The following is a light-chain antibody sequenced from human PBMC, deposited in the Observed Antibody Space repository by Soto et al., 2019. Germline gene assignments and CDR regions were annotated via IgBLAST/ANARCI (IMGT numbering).Light chain of an antibody. CDR3: QQYTNWPKT. J-gene: IGKJ1*01. Sequence: DIVMTQSPDSLAVSLGERATINCKSSQSVLYSSNNKNYLAWYQQKPGQPPKLLIYWASTRESGVPDQFSGSGSGTEFTLTISSLQSEDFAVYYCQQYTNWPKTFGQGTKVEIK. CDR1: QSVLYSSNNKNY. CDR2: WAS. V-gene: IGKV4-1*01.